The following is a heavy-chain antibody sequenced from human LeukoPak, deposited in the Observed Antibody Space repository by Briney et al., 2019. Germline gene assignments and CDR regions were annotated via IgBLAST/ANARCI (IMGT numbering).Heavy chain of an antibody. D-gene: IGHD3-22*01. V-gene: IGHV2-5*01. Sequence: SGPTLVKPTQTLTLTCTFSGFSLSTSGVGVGWIRQPPGKALEWLALIYWNDDKRYSPSLKSRLTITKDTSKNQVVLTMTNMDPVDTATYYCAHRPHYYDSSGYGYYFDYWGQGTLVTVSS. CDR3: AHRPHYYDSSGYGYYFDY. CDR2: IYWNDDK. CDR1: GFSLSTSGVG. J-gene: IGHJ4*02.